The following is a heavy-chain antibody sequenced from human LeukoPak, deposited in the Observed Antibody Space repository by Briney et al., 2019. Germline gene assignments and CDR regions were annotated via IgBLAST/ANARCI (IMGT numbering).Heavy chain of an antibody. J-gene: IGHJ4*02. CDR1: GFTFSSYA. D-gene: IGHD3-10*01. CDR2: ISGSGGST. CDR3: AKPYYYGSGSYFNFDY. Sequence: GGSLRLSCAASGFTFSSYAMSWVRQAPGKGLEWVSGISGSGGSTYYADSVRGRFTISRDNSKNTLYLQMNSLRAEDTAVYYCAKPYYYGSGSYFNFDYWGQGTLVTVSS. V-gene: IGHV3-23*01.